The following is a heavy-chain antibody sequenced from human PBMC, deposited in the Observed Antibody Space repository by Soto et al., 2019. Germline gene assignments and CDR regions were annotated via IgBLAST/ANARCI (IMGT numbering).Heavy chain of an antibody. D-gene: IGHD6-19*01. J-gene: IGHJ4*02. Sequence: SLRLSCAASGFTFNNYGMHWVRQAPGKGLEWVAAISYDASEKYHADSVKGRFTISRDNSKNTLYLQMNSLRADDTAVYYCAKDPGYSSGWLDYWGQGTLVTVSS. CDR2: ISYDASEK. CDR1: GFTFNNYG. V-gene: IGHV3-30*18. CDR3: AKDPGYSSGWLDY.